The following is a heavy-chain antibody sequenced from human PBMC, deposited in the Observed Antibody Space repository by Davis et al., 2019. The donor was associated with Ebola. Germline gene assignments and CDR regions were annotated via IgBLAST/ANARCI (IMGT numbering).Heavy chain of an antibody. J-gene: IGHJ4*02. CDR3: AREQWLVKYFDY. Sequence: GSLRLSCSVSGDSISGSYWSWVRQPPGKGLEWIGYIYYSGSTNYNPSLKSRVTISVDTSKNQFSLKLSSVTAADTAVYYCAREQWLVKYFDYWGQGTLVTVSS. D-gene: IGHD6-19*01. V-gene: IGHV4-59*01. CDR1: GDSISGSY. CDR2: IYYSGST.